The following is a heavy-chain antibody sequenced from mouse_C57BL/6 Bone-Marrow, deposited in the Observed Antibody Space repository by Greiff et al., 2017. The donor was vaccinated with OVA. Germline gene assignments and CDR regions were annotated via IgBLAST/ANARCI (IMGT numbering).Heavy chain of an antibody. Sequence: VQLQESGAELARPGASVKMSCKASGYTFTSYTIHWVKQRPGQGLEWIGYIEPTNDYTNYNQKFKGKATLTADKSSSTAYMRLSSLTTEDSAVYYCTRGYYFDYWGQGTTLTVSS. V-gene: IGHV1-4*01. CDR1: GYTFTSYT. CDR2: IEPTNDYT. J-gene: IGHJ2*01. CDR3: TRGYYFDY.